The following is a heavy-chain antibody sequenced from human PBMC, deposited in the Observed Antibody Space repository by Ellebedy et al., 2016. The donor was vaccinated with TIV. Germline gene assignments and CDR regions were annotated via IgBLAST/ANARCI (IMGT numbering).Heavy chain of an antibody. J-gene: IGHJ6*03. V-gene: IGHV4-61*01. CDR1: GGSVSSGSYY. D-gene: IGHD3-16*01. Sequence: SETLSLTCTVSGGSVSSGSYYWSWIRQPPGKGLEWLGYIFYNGRSSYNPSLKSRVTMSIDTSKNQISLGLDSVTAADTAVYYCVRDLGVSRYYYYYMDVWGKGTPVTVSS. CDR3: VRDLGVSRYYYYYMDV. CDR2: IFYNGRS.